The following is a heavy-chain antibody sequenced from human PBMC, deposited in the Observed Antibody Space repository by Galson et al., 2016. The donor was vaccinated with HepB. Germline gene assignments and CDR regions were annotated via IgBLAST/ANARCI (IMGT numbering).Heavy chain of an antibody. D-gene: IGHD2-15*01. CDR3: ARDSDCSGGNCYFDS. Sequence: SVKVSCKASGYTFTSYGISWVRQAPGQGLEWLGWISVYNGNTNYAQRFRGRVTMTTDTSTSTAYMELRSLRSDDTAVYYCARDSDCSGGNCYFDSWGQGTLVTVSS. J-gene: IGHJ4*03. CDR2: ISVYNGNT. CDR1: GYTFTSYG. V-gene: IGHV1-18*01.